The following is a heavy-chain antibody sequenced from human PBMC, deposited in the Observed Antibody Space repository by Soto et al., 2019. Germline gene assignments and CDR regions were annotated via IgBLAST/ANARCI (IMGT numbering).Heavy chain of an antibody. J-gene: IGHJ6*02. CDR3: ARDIVVVPAAPNIYYYYGMDV. Sequence: QVQLVESGGGVVQPGRSLRLSCAASGFTFSSYGMHWVRQAPGKGLEWVAVIWYDGSNKYYADSVKGRFTISRDNSKNTLYLQMNSLRAENTAVYYCARDIVVVPAAPNIYYYYGMDVWGQGTTVTVSS. D-gene: IGHD2-2*01. V-gene: IGHV3-33*01. CDR2: IWYDGSNK. CDR1: GFTFSSYG.